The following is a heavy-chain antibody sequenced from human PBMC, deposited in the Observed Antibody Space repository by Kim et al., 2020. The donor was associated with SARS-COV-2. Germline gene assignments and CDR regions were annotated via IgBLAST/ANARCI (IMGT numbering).Heavy chain of an antibody. V-gene: IGHV3-23*01. J-gene: IGHJ4*02. CDR2: IDGSDGTT. D-gene: IGHD2-2*03. Sequence: GGSLRLSCTTSGFTFTGYAMSWVRQAPGKGLEWVSSIDGSDGTTYYVDSVKGRFTISRDNSNNTQYLQMNSLRADATAVYYCMKGGWGWIWDHWGPGT. CDR1: GFTFTGYA. CDR3: MKGGWGWIWDH.